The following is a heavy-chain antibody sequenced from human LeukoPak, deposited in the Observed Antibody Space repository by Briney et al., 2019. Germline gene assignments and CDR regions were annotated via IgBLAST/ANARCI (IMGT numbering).Heavy chain of an antibody. V-gene: IGHV3-23*01. CDR1: GFTFSSYA. D-gene: IGHD4-23*01. CDR2: ISGSGGST. Sequence: GGSLRLSCAASGFTFSSYAMSWVRQAPGKGLEWVSAISGSGGSTYYADSVKGRFTISRDNSKNTLYLQMNSLRAEDTAVYYCAKDSHPYGYGGNSFDPWGQGTLVTVSS. CDR3: AKDSHPYGYGGNSFDP. J-gene: IGHJ5*02.